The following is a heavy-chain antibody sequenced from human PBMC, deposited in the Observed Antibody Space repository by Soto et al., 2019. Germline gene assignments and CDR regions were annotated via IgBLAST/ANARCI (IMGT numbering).Heavy chain of an antibody. CDR1: GFTFTNYA. D-gene: IGHD6-19*01. V-gene: IGHV3-23*01. J-gene: IGHJ4*02. CDR2: ITPTGAT. Sequence: EMQLLESGGGLVQPGGSLRLFCAACGFTFTNYAMTWVRQAPGKGLEWVSTITPTGATFYGDTVKGRFTISRDNSRSTVFLQMNSLRAEDTAMYYCARTDKFNSQSSGWANRFDYWGQGTLVTVSS. CDR3: ARTDKFNSQSSGWANRFDY.